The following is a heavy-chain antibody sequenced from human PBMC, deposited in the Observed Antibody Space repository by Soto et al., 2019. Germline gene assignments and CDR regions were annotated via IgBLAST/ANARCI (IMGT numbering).Heavy chain of an antibody. CDR3: ARHRRYASGWYAGFGY. CDR1: GDSISSYY. J-gene: IGHJ4*02. V-gene: IGHV4-59*01. CDR2: VYYSGST. D-gene: IGHD6-19*01. Sequence: PSETLSLTCTVSGDSISSYYWSWIRQPPGEGLEWIGFVYYSGSTNYNPSLKSRVTISVDTSTSQISLKLYSVTAADTAVYYCARHRRYASGWYAGFGYWGQGGLVTVSS.